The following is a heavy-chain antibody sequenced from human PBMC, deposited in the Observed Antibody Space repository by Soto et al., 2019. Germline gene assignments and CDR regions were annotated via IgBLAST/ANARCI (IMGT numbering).Heavy chain of an antibody. Sequence: EVQLLESGGGLVQPGGSLRLSCAASGFTFSSYAMSWVRQAPGKGLEWVSAISGSGGSTYYADSVKGRFTISRDNSKNTLYLQMNSLRAEDTAVYDCAKQPYSSGWYWLDPWGQGTLVTVSS. CDR1: GFTFSSYA. CDR3: AKQPYSSGWYWLDP. D-gene: IGHD6-19*01. V-gene: IGHV3-23*01. J-gene: IGHJ5*02. CDR2: ISGSGGST.